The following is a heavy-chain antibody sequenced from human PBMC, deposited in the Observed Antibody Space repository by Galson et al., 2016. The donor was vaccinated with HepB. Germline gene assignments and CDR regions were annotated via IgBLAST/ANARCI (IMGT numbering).Heavy chain of an antibody. D-gene: IGHD3-10*01. J-gene: IGHJ4*02. CDR2: IHRSGNT. V-gene: IGHV4-34*01. CDR3: AASLWFGLHPEY. Sequence: SETLSLTCAVSGGSLSGHYWTWIRQPPGRGLEWIEVIHRSGNTNYSPSLRSRVSISEDRSQNQVSLRLNSVTAADTAIYYCAASLWFGLHPEYWGQGALVTVSS. CDR1: GGSLSGHY.